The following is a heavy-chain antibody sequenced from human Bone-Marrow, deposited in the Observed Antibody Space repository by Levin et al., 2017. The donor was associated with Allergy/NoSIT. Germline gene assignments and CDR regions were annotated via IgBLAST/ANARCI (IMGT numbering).Heavy chain of an antibody. J-gene: IGHJ6*02. CDR3: ARRLVPAGQSYYGMDV. D-gene: IGHD1-26*01. CDR2: IWYDGSEK. V-gene: IGHV3-33*01. Sequence: GESLKISCVASGFTFRNFGMHWVRQAPGKGLEWLAIIWYDGSEKYYADSVKGRFTISRDNSKNTVYLQMNGLRAEDTAVYYCARRLVPAGQSYYGMDVWGQGATVTVSS. CDR1: GFTFRNFG.